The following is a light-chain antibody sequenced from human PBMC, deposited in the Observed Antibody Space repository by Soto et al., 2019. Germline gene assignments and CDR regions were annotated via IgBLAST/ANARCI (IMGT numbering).Light chain of an antibody. CDR3: SSYTRTSTQV. CDR1: SSDVGGYNY. Sequence: QSALTQPPSASGSPGQSVTISCTGTSSDVGGYNYVSWYQQHPGQAPQLMIYEVTNRPSGVSNRFSGSKSGNTASLTISGLQPEDEADYYCSSYTRTSTQVFGTGTKVTVL. CDR2: EVT. J-gene: IGLJ1*01. V-gene: IGLV2-14*01.